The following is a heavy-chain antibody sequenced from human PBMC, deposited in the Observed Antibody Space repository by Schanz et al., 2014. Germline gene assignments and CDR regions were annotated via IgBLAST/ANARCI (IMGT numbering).Heavy chain of an antibody. CDR3: AKAGSGWSTAGYYY. J-gene: IGHJ4*02. CDR1: GVTFSSYA. Sequence: EVQLVESGGGFVQPGGSLRLSCVASGVTFSSYAMSWVRQASGKGLEWVSAISGSGAGTYYADSVKGRFSISRENSKSILYLQMNSLRAEDTAVYYCAKAGSGWSTAGYYYWGQGTLVAVSS. V-gene: IGHV3-23*04. D-gene: IGHD6-19*01. CDR2: ISGSGAGT.